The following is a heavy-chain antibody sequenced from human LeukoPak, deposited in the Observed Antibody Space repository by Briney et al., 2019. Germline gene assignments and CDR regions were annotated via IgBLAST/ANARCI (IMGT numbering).Heavy chain of an antibody. V-gene: IGHV4-59*01. Sequence: SETLSLTCTVSVGSMSYFYWSWIRQPPGKGLEWIGYIYYSGSTSYNPSLKRRVSISVDTSKNQFSLKLSSVTAADTAVYYCARVYCSSTSCSLRGYHFYYMDVWGKGTTVTVSS. CDR3: ARVYCSSTSCSLRGYHFYYMDV. D-gene: IGHD2-2*01. J-gene: IGHJ6*03. CDR2: IYYSGST. CDR1: VGSMSYFY.